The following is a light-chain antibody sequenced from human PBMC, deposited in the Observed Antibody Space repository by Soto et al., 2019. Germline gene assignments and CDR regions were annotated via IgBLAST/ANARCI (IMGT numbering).Light chain of an antibody. V-gene: IGKV3-20*01. J-gene: IGKJ1*01. Sequence: EIVLTQSPGTLSLSPGERATLSCRASQSVSSSYLAWYQQKPGKAPRLLIYGTSSRANAIPDRFSGSGSGTDFTLTISRLEPEDFAVYYCQQYGSSSWTFGQGTKVEIK. CDR1: QSVSSSY. CDR2: GTS. CDR3: QQYGSSSWT.